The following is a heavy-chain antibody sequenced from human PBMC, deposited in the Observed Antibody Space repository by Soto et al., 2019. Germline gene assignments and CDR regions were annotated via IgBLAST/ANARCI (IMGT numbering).Heavy chain of an antibody. CDR1: GFTFSSYG. Sequence: GGSLRLSCAASGFTFSSYGMHWVRQAPGKGLEWVAVIWYDGSNKYYADSVKGRFTISRDNSKNTLYLQMNSLRAEDTAVYYCARGGYYDFWSGYRIDAEIDYWGQGTLVTVSS. CDR3: ARGGYYDFWSGYRIDAEIDY. CDR2: IWYDGSNK. D-gene: IGHD3-3*01. V-gene: IGHV3-33*01. J-gene: IGHJ4*02.